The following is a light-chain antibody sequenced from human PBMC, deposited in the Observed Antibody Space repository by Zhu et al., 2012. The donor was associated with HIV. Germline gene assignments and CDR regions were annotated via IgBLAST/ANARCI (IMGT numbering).Light chain of an antibody. CDR1: QTVSRNY. V-gene: IGKV3-20*01. Sequence: EIVLTQSPGTLSLSPGERATLSCRASQTVSRNYLAWYQQKPGQPPRLLIYSASRRVTGIPDRFSGSGSGTDFTLTISRLEPDDFAVYYCQHYVPSPMYTFGQGTKLEIK. CDR3: QHYVPSPMYT. CDR2: SAS. J-gene: IGKJ2*01.